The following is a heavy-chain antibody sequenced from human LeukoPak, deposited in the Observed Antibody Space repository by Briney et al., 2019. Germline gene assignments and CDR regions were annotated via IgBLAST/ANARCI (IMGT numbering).Heavy chain of an antibody. V-gene: IGHV3-33*01. CDR1: GFTFGGYR. Sequence: GGSLRLSCAGSGFTFGGYRMHWFRQTPGKGLERVAVIAYDGSRAFYADSVKGRFTISRDNSKDTMSVQMDDLRAEDTAVYYCTRYNNDHFDYWGQGTLVTVSS. D-gene: IGHD1-14*01. CDR2: IAYDGSRA. CDR3: TRYNNDHFDY. J-gene: IGHJ4*02.